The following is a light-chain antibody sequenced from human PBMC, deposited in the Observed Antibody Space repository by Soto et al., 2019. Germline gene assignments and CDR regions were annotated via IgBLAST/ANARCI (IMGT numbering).Light chain of an antibody. CDR3: QQYNNWPPYT. J-gene: IGKJ2*01. CDR1: QSVSSN. CDR2: GAS. Sequence: EIGMTQSPATLSVSPGERATLSCRASQSVSSNLAWYQQKPGQAPRLLIYGASTRATGIPARCSGSGSGTEFTLTISSLQSADFAVYYCQQYNNWPPYTFGQGTKLEIK. V-gene: IGKV3-15*01.